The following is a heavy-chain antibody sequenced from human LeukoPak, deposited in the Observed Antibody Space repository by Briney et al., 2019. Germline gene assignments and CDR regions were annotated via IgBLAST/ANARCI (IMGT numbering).Heavy chain of an antibody. Sequence: ASVKVSCKASGYTFTSYGISWVRQAPGQGVEWMGWMNPNSGNTGYAQKFQGRVTMTRNTSISTAYMELSSLRSEDTAVYYCACEERSITIFGVVIIRDYWGQGTLVTVSS. J-gene: IGHJ4*02. V-gene: IGHV1-8*02. CDR2: MNPNSGNT. CDR1: GYTFTSYG. CDR3: ACEERSITIFGVVIIRDY. D-gene: IGHD3-3*01.